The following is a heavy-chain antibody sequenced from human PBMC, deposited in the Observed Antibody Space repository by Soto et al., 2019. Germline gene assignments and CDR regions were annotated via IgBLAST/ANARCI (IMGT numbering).Heavy chain of an antibody. CDR1: GFTCSSYS. CDR2: ISSSSSTI. V-gene: IGHV3-48*02. J-gene: IGHJ6*02. D-gene: IGHD3-3*01. CDR3: ARVGLRDFWSLPTETYYYGMDV. Sequence: GSLRLSGAASGFTCSSYSMNWVRQGPGKGLEWVSYISSSSSTIYYADSVKGRFTISRDNAKNSLYLQMNSLRDEDTAVYYCARVGLRDFWSLPTETYYYGMDVWGQGTTVTVSS.